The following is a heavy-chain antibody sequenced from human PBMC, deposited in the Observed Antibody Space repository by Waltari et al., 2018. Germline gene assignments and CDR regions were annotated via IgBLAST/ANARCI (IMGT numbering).Heavy chain of an antibody. CDR3: ARGWVDTAMADY. V-gene: IGHV3-48*01. Sequence: EVQLVESGGGLVQPGGSLRLSCAASGFTFSSYSMNWVRQAPGKGLEWVSYIRSSSSTIYYADSVKGRFTISRDNAKNSLYLQMNSLRAEDTAVYYCARGWVDTAMADYWGQGTLVTVSS. D-gene: IGHD5-18*01. J-gene: IGHJ4*02. CDR1: GFTFSSYS. CDR2: IRSSSSTI.